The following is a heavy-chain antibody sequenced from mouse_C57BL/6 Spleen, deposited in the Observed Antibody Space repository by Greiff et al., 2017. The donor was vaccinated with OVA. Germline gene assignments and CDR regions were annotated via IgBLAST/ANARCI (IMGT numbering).Heavy chain of an antibody. V-gene: IGHV1-82*01. Sequence: VQLQQSGPELVKPGASVKISCKASGYAFSSSWMNWVKQRPGKGLEWIGRIYPGDGDTNYNGKFKGKATLTADKSSSTAYMQLSSLTSEDSAVYFGAGEDGYRYFDDWGKGTTLTVSS. J-gene: IGHJ2*01. D-gene: IGHD2-3*01. CDR2: IYPGDGDT. CDR1: GYAFSSSW. CDR3: AGEDGYRYFDD.